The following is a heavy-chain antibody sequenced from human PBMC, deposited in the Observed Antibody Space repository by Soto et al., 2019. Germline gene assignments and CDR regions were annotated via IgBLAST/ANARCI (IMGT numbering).Heavy chain of an antibody. D-gene: IGHD1-7*01. CDR1: GFTFSSYG. CDR2: IWYDGSNK. V-gene: IGHV3-33*01. CDR3: ARDLGNRNYTGGGNWFDP. Sequence: QRLSCAASGFTFSSYGMHWVRQAPGKGLWWVAFIWYDGSNKYYADSVKGRFTISRDNSKNTLYLQMNSLRAEDTAVYYCARDLGNRNYTGGGNWFDPWGQGPLVTLYS. J-gene: IGHJ5*02.